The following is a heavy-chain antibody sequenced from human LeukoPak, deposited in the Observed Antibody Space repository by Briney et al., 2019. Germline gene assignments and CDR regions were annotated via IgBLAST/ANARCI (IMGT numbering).Heavy chain of an antibody. V-gene: IGHV1-2*06. CDR2: INPNSGGT. CDR3: AASALYYDFWSGYYINWFDP. D-gene: IGHD3-3*01. CDR1: GYTFTGYY. J-gene: IGHJ5*02. Sequence: ASVKVSCKASGYTFTGYYMHWVRQAPGQGLEWMGRINPNSGGTNYAQRFQGRVTMTRDTSISTAYMELSRLRSDDTAVYYCAASALYYDFWSGYYINWFDPWGQGTLVTVSS.